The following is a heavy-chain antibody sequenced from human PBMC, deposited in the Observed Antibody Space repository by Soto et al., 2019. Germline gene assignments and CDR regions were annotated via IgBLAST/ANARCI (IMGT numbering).Heavy chain of an antibody. Sequence: KTSETLSLTCAVSAYSIRSGYYWGWIRQSPGKGLEWIGSIYHSGSTYYNPSLKSRVTISTDTSNNQFSLRLSSVTAADTAMYYCAREGVLYDSSGYYHFDYWGQGTLVTVSS. CDR3: AREGVLYDSSGYYHFDY. J-gene: IGHJ4*02. CDR1: AYSIRSGYY. V-gene: IGHV4-38-2*02. D-gene: IGHD3-22*01. CDR2: IYHSGST.